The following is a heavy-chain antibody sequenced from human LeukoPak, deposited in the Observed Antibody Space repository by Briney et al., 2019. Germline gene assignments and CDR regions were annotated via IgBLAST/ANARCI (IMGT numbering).Heavy chain of an antibody. CDR3: ARLVDYYGSGSYSSGDY. CDR2: IIPILGIA. D-gene: IGHD3-10*01. CDR1: GGTFSSYA. J-gene: IGHJ4*02. Sequence: ASVKVSCKASGGTFSSYAINWVRQAPGHGLEWMGRIIPILGIANYAQKFQGRVTITADKSTSTAYMELSSLRSEDTAVYYCARLVDYYGSGSYSSGDYWGQGTLVTVSS. V-gene: IGHV1-69*04.